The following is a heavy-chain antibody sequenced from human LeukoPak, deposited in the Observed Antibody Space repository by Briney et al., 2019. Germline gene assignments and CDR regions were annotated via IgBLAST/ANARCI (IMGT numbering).Heavy chain of an antibody. CDR1: GYTFTSYY. V-gene: IGHV1-46*01. CDR3: AREFVGATSFDY. Sequence: ASVKVSCKASGYTFTSYYMHWVRQAPGQGLEWMGIINPSGGSTSYAQKFQGRVTMTRDMSTSTVYMELSSLRSEDTAVYYCAREFVGATSFDYWGQGTLVTVSS. J-gene: IGHJ4*02. CDR2: INPSGGST. D-gene: IGHD1-26*01.